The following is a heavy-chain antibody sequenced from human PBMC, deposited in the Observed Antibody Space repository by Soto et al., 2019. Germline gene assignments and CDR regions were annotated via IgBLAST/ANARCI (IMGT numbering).Heavy chain of an antibody. CDR2: MNPNSGNT. D-gene: IGHD3-3*01. J-gene: IGHJ5*02. Sequence: ASVKVSCKASGYTFTVYYMHWVRQATGQGLEWMGWMNPNSGNTGYAQKFQGRVTMTRNTSISTAYMELSSLRSEDTAVYYCALKVFGVVIIGFDPWGQGTLVTVSS. V-gene: IGHV1-8*02. CDR1: GYTFTVYY. CDR3: ALKVFGVVIIGFDP.